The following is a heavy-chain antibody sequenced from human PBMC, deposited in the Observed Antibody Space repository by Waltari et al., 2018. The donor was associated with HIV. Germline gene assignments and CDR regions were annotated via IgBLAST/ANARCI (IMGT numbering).Heavy chain of an antibody. D-gene: IGHD6-13*01. CDR2: ISSSSSYI. J-gene: IGHJ4*02. CDR3: ALPLGQQGG. CDR1: GFPFSISS. V-gene: IGHV3-21*01. Sequence: EVQLVESGGGLVKPGGSLSLSCAASGFPFSISSMNWVRQAPGKGLEWVSSISSSSSYIYYADSVKGRFTISRDNAKNSLYLQMNSLRAEDTAVYYCALPLGQQGGWGQGTLVTVSS.